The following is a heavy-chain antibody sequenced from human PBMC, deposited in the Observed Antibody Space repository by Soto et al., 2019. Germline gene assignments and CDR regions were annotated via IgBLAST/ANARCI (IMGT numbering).Heavy chain of an antibody. CDR1: GYTFTSYY. J-gene: IGHJ6*02. CDR3: ARDYSHDILTGYYPYYYYGMDV. CDR2: INPSGGST. D-gene: IGHD3-9*01. V-gene: IGHV1-46*01. Sequence: ASVKVSCKASGYTFTSYYMHWVRQAPGQGLEWMGIINPSGGSTSYAQKFQGRVTMTRDTSTSTVYMELSSLRSEDTAVYYCARDYSHDILTGYYPYYYYGMDVWGQGTTVTVSS.